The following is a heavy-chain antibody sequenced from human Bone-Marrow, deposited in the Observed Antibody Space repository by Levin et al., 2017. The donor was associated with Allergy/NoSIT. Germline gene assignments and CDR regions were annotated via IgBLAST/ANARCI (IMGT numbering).Heavy chain of an antibody. CDR1: GGSFSSSSYY. V-gene: IGHV4-39*01. Sequence: SETLSLTCTVSGGSFSSSSYYWGWIRQPPGKGLEWIGSIYYSGSTYYNPSLKSRVTISVDTSKNQFSLKLSSVTAPDAAVYYCARYNSGWYFDYWGQGTLVTVSS. D-gene: IGHD6-19*01. CDR3: ARYNSGWYFDY. CDR2: IYYSGST. J-gene: IGHJ4*02.